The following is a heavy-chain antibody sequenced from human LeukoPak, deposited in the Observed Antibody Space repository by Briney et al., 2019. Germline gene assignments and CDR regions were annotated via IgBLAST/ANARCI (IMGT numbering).Heavy chain of an antibody. CDR2: ISSSSSYI. J-gene: IGHJ6*04. V-gene: IGHV3-21*01. CDR1: GFTFSSYS. D-gene: IGHD2-2*01. CDR3: ARDDTVVVPAVSHGMDV. Sequence: PGGSLRLFCAASGFTFSSYSMNWVRQAPGKGLEWVSSISSSSSYIYYADSVKGRFTISRDNAKNSLYLQMNSLRAEDTAVYYCARDDTVVVPAVSHGMDVWGKGTTVTVSS.